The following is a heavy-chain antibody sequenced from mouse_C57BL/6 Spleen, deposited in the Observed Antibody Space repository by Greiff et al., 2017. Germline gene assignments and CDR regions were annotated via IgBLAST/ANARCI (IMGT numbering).Heavy chain of an antibody. V-gene: IGHV3-6*01. CDR3: AIYDYYYFDY. CDR1: GYSITSGYY. J-gene: IGHJ2*01. D-gene: IGHD2-4*01. CDR2: ISYDGSN. Sequence: ESGPGLVKPSQSLSLTCSVTGYSITSGYYWNWIRQFPGNKLEWMGYISYDGSNNYNPSLKNRISITRDTSKNQFFLKLNSVTTEDTATYYCAIYDYYYFDYWGQGTTLTVSS.